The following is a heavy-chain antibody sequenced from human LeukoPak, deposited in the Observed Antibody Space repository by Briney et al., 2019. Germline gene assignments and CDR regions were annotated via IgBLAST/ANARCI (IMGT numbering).Heavy chain of an antibody. V-gene: IGHV1-18*01. J-gene: IGHJ5*02. CDR3: AREEMITFGGVIVGRNWFDP. CDR1: GYTFTSYG. Sequence: ASVKVSCKASGYTFTSYGISWVRQAPGQGLEWMGWISAYNGNTNYAQKLQGRVTMTTDTSTSTAYMELRSLRSDDTAVYYYAREEMITFGGVIVGRNWFDPWGQGTLVTVSS. CDR2: ISAYNGNT. D-gene: IGHD3-16*02.